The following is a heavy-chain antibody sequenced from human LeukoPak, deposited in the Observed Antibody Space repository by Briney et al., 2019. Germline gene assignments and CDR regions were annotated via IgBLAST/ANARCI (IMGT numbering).Heavy chain of an antibody. Sequence: GGSLRLSCAASGFTLNTYEMTWVRQAPGKGLEWISFITSSGSPTFYADSVKGRFTIFRDTAKNSLFLQMNNLRGEDTAVYYCARDISSSTRAFDIWGQGTMVTVS. CDR1: GFTLNTYE. J-gene: IGHJ3*02. CDR3: ARDISSSTRAFDI. D-gene: IGHD2-15*01. V-gene: IGHV3-48*03. CDR2: ITSSGSPT.